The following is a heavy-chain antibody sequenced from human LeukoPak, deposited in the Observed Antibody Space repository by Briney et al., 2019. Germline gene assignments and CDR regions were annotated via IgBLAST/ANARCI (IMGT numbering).Heavy chain of an antibody. CDR1: GDTFTGYY. Sequence: ASVKVSCKASGDTFTGYYMHWVRQAPGQGLEWMGWINPNSGGTNYAQKFQGRVTMTRDTSISTAYMELSRLRSDDTAVYYCARGADYYYYYYMDVWGKGTTVTISS. V-gene: IGHV1-2*02. CDR2: INPNSGGT. J-gene: IGHJ6*03. CDR3: ARGADYYYYYYMDV.